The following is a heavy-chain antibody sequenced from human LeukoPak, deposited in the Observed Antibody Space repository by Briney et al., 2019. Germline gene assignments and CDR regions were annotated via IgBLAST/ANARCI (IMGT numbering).Heavy chain of an antibody. D-gene: IGHD3-16*01. V-gene: IGHV3-30*03. J-gene: IGHJ4*02. CDR1: GFTFSSYG. CDR2: ISYDGSNK. CDR3: ATRRTFRY. Sequence: GGSLRLSCAASGFTFSSYGMHWLRQAPGKGLEWVAVISYDGSNKYYADSVKGRFTISRDNSKNTLYLQMNSLRAEDTAVYYCATRRTFRYWGQGTLVTVSS.